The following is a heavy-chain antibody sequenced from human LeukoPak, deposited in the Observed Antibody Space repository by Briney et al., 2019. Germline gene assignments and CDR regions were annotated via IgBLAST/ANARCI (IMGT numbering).Heavy chain of an antibody. Sequence: GGSLRLSCAASGFTFSSYWMHWVRQAPGKGLMWVSQISPDGSQTFYADSVKGRFTISRDNAKNTLFLQMDSLRAEDTALYYCVRSLRSADFWGQGTLVTVSS. CDR1: GFTFSSYW. CDR2: ISPDGSQT. CDR3: VRSLRSADF. V-gene: IGHV3-74*01. J-gene: IGHJ4*02.